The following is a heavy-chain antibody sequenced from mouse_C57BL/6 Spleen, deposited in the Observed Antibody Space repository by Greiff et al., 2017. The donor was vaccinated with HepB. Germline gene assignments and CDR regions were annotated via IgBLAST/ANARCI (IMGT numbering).Heavy chain of an antibody. D-gene: IGHD2-1*01. V-gene: IGHV2-2*01. J-gene: IGHJ4*01. CDR1: GFSLTSYG. Sequence: QVQLQQSGPGLVQPSQSLSITCTVSGFSLTSYGVHWVRQSPGKGLEWLGVIWSGGSTDYNAAFISRLSISKDNSKSQVFFKMNSLQADDTAIYYCARKGDYGNWGAMDYWGQGTSVTVSS. CDR2: IWSGGST. CDR3: ARKGDYGNWGAMDY.